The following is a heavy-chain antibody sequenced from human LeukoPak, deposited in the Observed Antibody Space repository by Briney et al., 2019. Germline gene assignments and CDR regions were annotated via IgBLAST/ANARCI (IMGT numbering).Heavy chain of an antibody. CDR3: ARHGPLLCGGDCYSWWFDP. CDR1: GYSFTSYW. CDR2: IYPGDSDT. D-gene: IGHD2-21*02. Sequence: PGESLKISCKGSGYSFTSYWIGWVRQMPGKGLEWMGIIYPGDSDTRYSPSFQGQVTISADKSISTAYLQWSSLKASDTAMYYSARHGPLLCGGDCYSWWFDPWGQGTLVTVSS. J-gene: IGHJ5*02. V-gene: IGHV5-51*01.